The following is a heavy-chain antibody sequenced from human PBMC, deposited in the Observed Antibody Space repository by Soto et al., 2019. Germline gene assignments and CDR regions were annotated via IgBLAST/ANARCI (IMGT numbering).Heavy chain of an antibody. D-gene: IGHD1-26*01. Sequence: QVQLVQSGAEVKKPGSSVKVSCKASGGTFSSYAISWVRQAPGQGLEWMGGIIPIVGKANYDQKFQGRVTIPADESTSKAYMELSSLRSEDTAVHYCAREVGWELLLNWFDPWGQGTLVTVSS. CDR3: AREVGWELLLNWFDP. CDR1: GGTFSSYA. J-gene: IGHJ5*02. CDR2: IIPIVGKA. V-gene: IGHV1-69*12.